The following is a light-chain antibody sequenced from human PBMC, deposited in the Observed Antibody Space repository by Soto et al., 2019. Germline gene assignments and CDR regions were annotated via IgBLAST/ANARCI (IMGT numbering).Light chain of an antibody. V-gene: IGKV1-5*01. CDR1: QGISNW. CDR3: QQYSSYPT. J-gene: IGKJ1*01. Sequence: DIHMTQSPSTLPASVGDRVTITCRASQGISNWLAWYQQKPGKAPKLLIFHASSLESGVPSRFSGSGSGTEFTLTISSLQSDDFATYYCQQYSSYPTFGQGTKVDIK. CDR2: HAS.